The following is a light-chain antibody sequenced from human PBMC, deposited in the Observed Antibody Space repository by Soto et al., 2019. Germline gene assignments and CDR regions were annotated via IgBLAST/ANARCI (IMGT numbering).Light chain of an antibody. CDR3: LLSYSGARPVV. CDR2: DTS. V-gene: IGLV7-46*01. CDR1: TGAVTSGHY. Sequence: QTVVTQEPSLTVSPGGTVTLTCGSSTGAVTSGHYPYWFQQKPGQAPRTLIYDTSNKHSWTPARFPGSLLGGKAALTLSGAQPEGEAEYYCLLSYSGARPVVFGGGTKLTVL. J-gene: IGLJ2*01.